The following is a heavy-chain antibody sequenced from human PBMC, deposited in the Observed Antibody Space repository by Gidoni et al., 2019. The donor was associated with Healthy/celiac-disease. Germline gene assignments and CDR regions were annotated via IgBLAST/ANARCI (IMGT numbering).Heavy chain of an antibody. CDR1: GGSISCSNW. V-gene: IGHV4-4*02. CDR3: ARLQWELTGGTWFDP. D-gene: IGHD1-26*01. Sequence: QVQLQESGAGLAKPSGTLSLTCAVSGGSISCSNWWSWVRQPPGKGREWIGEISHSGSTNYHPSLKSRVTISVDKSKNQFSLKLSSVTAADTAVYYCARLQWELTGGTWFDPWGQGTLVTVSS. CDR2: ISHSGST. J-gene: IGHJ5*02.